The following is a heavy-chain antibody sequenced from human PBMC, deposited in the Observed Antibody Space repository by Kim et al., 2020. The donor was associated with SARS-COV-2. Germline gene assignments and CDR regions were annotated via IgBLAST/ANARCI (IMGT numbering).Heavy chain of an antibody. Sequence: ASVKVSCKASGYTFTSYYMHWVRQAPGQGLEWMGIINPSGGSTSYAQKFQGRVTMTRDTSTSTVYMELSSLRSEDTAVYYCARDPRFWSGYYSYYYMDVWGKGTTVTASS. V-gene: IGHV1-46*01. CDR2: INPSGGST. CDR1: GYTFTSYY. J-gene: IGHJ6*03. D-gene: IGHD3-3*01. CDR3: ARDPRFWSGYYSYYYMDV.